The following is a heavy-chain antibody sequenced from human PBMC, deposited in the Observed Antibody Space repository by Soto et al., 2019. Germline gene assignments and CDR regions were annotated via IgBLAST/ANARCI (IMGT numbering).Heavy chain of an antibody. V-gene: IGHV4-59*01. CDR2: IYYSGST. Sequence: PSETLSLTCTVSGGSISNYNWSWIRQPPGKGLEWIGYIYYSGSTNYNPSLKSRVTISVDTSKSQFYLKLSSVTAADTGVYYCARLPWADYGGIIDPWGQGTLVTVSS. J-gene: IGHJ5*02. D-gene: IGHD4-17*01. CDR3: ARLPWADYGGIIDP. CDR1: GGSISNYN.